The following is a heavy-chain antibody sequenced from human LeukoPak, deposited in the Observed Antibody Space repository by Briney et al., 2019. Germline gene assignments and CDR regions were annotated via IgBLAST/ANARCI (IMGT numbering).Heavy chain of an antibody. D-gene: IGHD3-22*01. CDR1: GYTFTTSG. CDR2: INTYNGDT. Sequence: ASVKVSCKASGYTFTTSGVSWVRQAPGKGLEWMGWINTYNGDTNYAQRFRGRVIMTIDTSTNTAYMELRSLRSDDTAVFYCARDERDYYDSSDYLVQSPKFDPWGQGTRVTVSS. J-gene: IGHJ5*02. V-gene: IGHV1-18*01. CDR3: ARDERDYYDSSDYLVQSPKFDP.